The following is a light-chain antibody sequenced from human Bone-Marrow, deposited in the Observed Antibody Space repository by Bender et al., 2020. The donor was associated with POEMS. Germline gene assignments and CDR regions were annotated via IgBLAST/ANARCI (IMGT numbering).Light chain of an antibody. J-gene: IGLJ3*02. CDR1: SSDVGSYNL. CDR3: SSYTSTNTWV. Sequence: SALTQPASVSGSPGQSITISCTGTSSDVGSYNLVSWYQQHPGKAPKLMIYEVNNRPSGVSNRFSGSTSGNTASLTISGLQAEDEADYYCSSYTSTNTWVFGGGTKVTVV. V-gene: IGLV2-14*02. CDR2: EVN.